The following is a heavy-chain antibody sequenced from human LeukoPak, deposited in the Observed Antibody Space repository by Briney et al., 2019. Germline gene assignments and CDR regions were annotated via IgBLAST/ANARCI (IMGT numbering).Heavy chain of an antibody. D-gene: IGHD5-24*01. CDR1: GSTFSDYW. J-gene: IGHJ2*01. CDR3: ARSRRDGYLDL. CDR2: IKHDGSEK. Sequence: GGSLRLSCAASGSTFSDYWMSWVRQAPGKGLEWVANIKHDGSEKYFVDSVRGRFTISRDNAKNSLYLQMNSLTAEDTAVYFCARSRRDGYLDLWGRGTLVTVSS. V-gene: IGHV3-7*05.